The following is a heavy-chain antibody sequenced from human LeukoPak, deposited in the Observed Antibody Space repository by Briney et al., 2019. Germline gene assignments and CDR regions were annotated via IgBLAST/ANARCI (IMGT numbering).Heavy chain of an antibody. CDR2: ISYDGSNK. Sequence: PGRSLRLSCAASGFTFSSYGMHWVRQAPGKGLEWVAVISYDGSNKYYADSVKGRFTISRDNSKNTLYLQMNSLRAEDTAVYYCVKDSGGSYNNWFDPWGQGTLVTVSS. J-gene: IGHJ5*02. V-gene: IGHV3-30*18. D-gene: IGHD1-26*01. CDR1: GFTFSSYG. CDR3: VKDSGGSYNNWFDP.